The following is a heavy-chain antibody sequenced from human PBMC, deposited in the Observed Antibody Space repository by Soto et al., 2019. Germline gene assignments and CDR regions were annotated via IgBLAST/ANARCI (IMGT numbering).Heavy chain of an antibody. D-gene: IGHD3-22*01. V-gene: IGHV4-38-2*02. CDR2: IFHSGST. CDR1: GYSISSDYS. Sequence: PSETLSLTCAVSGYSISSDYSWGWIRQPPGKGLEWLGSIFHSGSTYYNPSLKSRVTISLDTSQNHFSLKLSSVTAADTAVYYCARENYYDGSGYYYYFDYWGHGPLVTVSS. CDR3: ARENYYDGSGYYYYFDY. J-gene: IGHJ4*01.